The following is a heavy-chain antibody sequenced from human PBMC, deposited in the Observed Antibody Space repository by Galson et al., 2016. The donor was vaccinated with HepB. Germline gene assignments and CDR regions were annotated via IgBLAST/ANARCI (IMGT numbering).Heavy chain of an antibody. Sequence: SLRLSCAASGFTFSGYAMTWVRQAPGKGLEWVSAISGSGGSTYYADSVNGRFTISRDNSKNTLYLQMNSLRAEDTAVYYCAKAPPDSFHYYYGMDVWGQGTTVTVSS. V-gene: IGHV3-23*01. CDR3: AKAPPDSFHYYYGMDV. D-gene: IGHD5-18*01. CDR2: ISGSGGST. CDR1: GFTFSGYA. J-gene: IGHJ6*02.